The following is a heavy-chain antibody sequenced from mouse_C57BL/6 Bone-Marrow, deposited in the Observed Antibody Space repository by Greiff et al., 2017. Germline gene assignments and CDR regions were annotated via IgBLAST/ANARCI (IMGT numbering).Heavy chain of an antibody. CDR3: ARDNYGSSFWFAY. J-gene: IGHJ3*01. V-gene: IGHV1-69*01. CDR2: IDPSDSYT. CDR1: GYTFTSYW. D-gene: IGHD1-1*01. Sequence: QVQLQQSGAELVMPGASVKLSCKASGYTFTSYWMHWVKQRPGQGLEWIGEIDPSDSYTNYNQKFKGKSTLTVDKSSSTAYMQLSSLTSEDSAVYYCARDNYGSSFWFAYWGQGTLVTVSA.